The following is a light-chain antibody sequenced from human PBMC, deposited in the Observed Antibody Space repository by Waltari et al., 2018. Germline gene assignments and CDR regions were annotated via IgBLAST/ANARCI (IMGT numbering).Light chain of an antibody. J-gene: IGLJ3*02. CDR2: GGS. V-gene: IGLV1-40*01. CDR1: GSNIGAGYD. CDR3: QSYDTSLGVV. Sequence: QSVLTQPPSVSGAPGQRVTISCTGSGSNIGAGYDVHWYQQLPRAAPKLLIYGGSTRPSGVPDRFFGSTSGTSASLAIPGLQPEDEADYYCQSYDTSLGVVFGGGTKLTVL.